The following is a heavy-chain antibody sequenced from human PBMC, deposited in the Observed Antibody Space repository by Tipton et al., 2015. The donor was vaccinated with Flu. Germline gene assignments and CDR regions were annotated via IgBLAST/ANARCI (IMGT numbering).Heavy chain of an antibody. CDR1: GGSISSYY. J-gene: IGHJ4*02. Sequence: TLSLTCTVSGGSISSYYWSWIRQSPGKGLEWIGTIYYSGSTYYNPSLKSRVTMSVDTSKNQFSLKLSSVTAADTAVYYCACRGSCYHWGQGTLVTVSS. V-gene: IGHV4-59*04. CDR3: ACRGSCYH. CDR2: IYYSGST. D-gene: IGHD1-26*01.